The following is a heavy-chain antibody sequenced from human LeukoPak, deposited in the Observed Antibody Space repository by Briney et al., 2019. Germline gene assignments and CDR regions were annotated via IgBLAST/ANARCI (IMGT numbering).Heavy chain of an antibody. J-gene: IGHJ4*02. D-gene: IGHD2-15*01. V-gene: IGHV4-39*01. Sequence: SETLSLTCTVSGGSISSSSYYWGWLRQPPGKGLEWIGSTYYSGSTYYNPSLKSRVTISVDTSKNQFSLKLSSVTAADTAVYYCARLGASVVVVAATEYFDYWGQGTLVTVSS. CDR2: TYYSGST. CDR1: GGSISSSSYY. CDR3: ARLGASVVVVAATEYFDY.